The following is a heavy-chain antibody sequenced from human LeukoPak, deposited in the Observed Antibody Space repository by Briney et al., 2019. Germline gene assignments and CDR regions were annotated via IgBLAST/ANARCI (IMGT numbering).Heavy chain of an antibody. V-gene: IGHV5-51*01. J-gene: IGHJ3*02. CDR1: GYSFTSDW. CDR3: ARPEQWLESALDI. D-gene: IGHD6-19*01. Sequence: GESLKISCKGSGYSFTSDWIGWVRRMPGKGLEWMGIIYPGDSDTRYSPSFQGQVTISADRSISTAYLQWSSLKASDTAMYYCARPEQWLESALDIWGQGIMVSVSS. CDR2: IYPGDSDT.